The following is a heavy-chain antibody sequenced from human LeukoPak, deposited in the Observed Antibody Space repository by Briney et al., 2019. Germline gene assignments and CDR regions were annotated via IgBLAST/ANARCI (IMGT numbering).Heavy chain of an antibody. Sequence: LPGGSLRLSCAASGFAFSNLAMGWVRQAPGQGLEWVSVISDSGSLTYYADSVKGRFTISRGNSKNTLFLQMNSLRAEDTAVYYCAKDARRTNGWYFFDYWGQGTLVTVSS. D-gene: IGHD6-19*01. CDR1: GFAFSNLA. J-gene: IGHJ4*02. CDR3: AKDARRTNGWYFFDY. CDR2: ISDSGSLT. V-gene: IGHV3-23*01.